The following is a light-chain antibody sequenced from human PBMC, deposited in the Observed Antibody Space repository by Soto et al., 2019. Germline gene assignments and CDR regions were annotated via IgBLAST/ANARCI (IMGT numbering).Light chain of an antibody. CDR2: DAS. V-gene: IGKV1-5*01. CDR3: QQYQIDWT. J-gene: IGKJ1*01. CDR1: QSISSW. Sequence: DIQMTQSPSTLSASVGDRVTITCRAGQSISSWLAWYQQKRGKAPKLLIYDASSSESGVPSRFSGSGSGTEFTLTISSLQPDDFATYYCQQYQIDWTFGQGTKVDIK.